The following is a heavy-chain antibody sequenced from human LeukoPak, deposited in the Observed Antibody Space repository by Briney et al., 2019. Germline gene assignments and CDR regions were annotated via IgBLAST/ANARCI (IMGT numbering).Heavy chain of an antibody. CDR3: ARSFRYSGYDYYFDP. D-gene: IGHD5-12*01. Sequence: SETLSLTCGVSGGSIDITNYWSWVRQAPGKGLEWLGEISHSGSANYNPSLRSRVALSLDRAIRQFSLSLTSVTAADTAVYYCARSFRYSGYDYYFDPWGQGTLVSVSS. V-gene: IGHV4-4*02. J-gene: IGHJ5*02. CDR1: GGSIDITNY. CDR2: ISHSGSA.